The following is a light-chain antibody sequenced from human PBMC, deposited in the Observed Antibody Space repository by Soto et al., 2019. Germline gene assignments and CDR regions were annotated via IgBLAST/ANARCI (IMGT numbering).Light chain of an antibody. CDR1: SSNIGAGYD. CDR2: GNS. J-gene: IGLJ2*01. V-gene: IGLV1-40*01. Sequence: QSVVTQPPSVSGAPGQTVTISCTGSSSNIGAGYDVHWYQQLPGTAPKLLIYGNSNRPSGVPDRFSGSKSGTSASLAITGIQAEDEADYYCQSYDTSLSGTRVFGGGTKLTVL. CDR3: QSYDTSLSGTRV.